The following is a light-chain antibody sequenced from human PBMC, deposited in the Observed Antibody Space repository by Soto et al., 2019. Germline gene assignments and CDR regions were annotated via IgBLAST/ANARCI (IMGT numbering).Light chain of an antibody. J-gene: IGKJ1*01. CDR2: GAS. V-gene: IGKV3-15*01. CDR3: QQYKNWPPWT. Sequence: ETVMTQSPATLSVSPGESGTLSCRASQSVSSNLAWYQQKGGQAPRLLIYGASTRATGIPARFSGSGSGTEFTLTISSLQSEDFAVYYCQQYKNWPPWTFGQGTKVEIK. CDR1: QSVSSN.